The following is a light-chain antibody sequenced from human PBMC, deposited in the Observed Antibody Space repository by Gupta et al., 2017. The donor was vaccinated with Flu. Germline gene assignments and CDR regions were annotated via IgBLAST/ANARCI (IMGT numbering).Light chain of an antibody. CDR2: EVT. V-gene: IGLV2-14*01. CDR3: STYTTSGTVV. CDR1: YNDCRCYNY. Sequence: STIGWIGTYNDCRCYNYGSWDQQSPGKPPKLLIYEVTKRPSGISCRFSGSKSAVTASLTISGLQAEDESDYYCSTYTTSGTVVFGGGTKLTVL. J-gene: IGLJ2*01.